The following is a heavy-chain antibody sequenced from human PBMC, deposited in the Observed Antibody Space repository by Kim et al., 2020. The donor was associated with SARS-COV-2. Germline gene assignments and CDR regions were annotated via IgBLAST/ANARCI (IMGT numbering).Heavy chain of an antibody. J-gene: IGHJ4*02. CDR1: GGSISSGDYY. CDR3: ARGGGGFKEGDY. Sequence: SETLSLTCTVSGGSISSGDYYWSWIRQPPGKGLEWIGYIYYSGSTYYNPSLKSRVTISVDTSKNQFSLKLSSVTAADTAVYYCARGGGGFKEGDYWGQGTLVTVSS. D-gene: IGHD2-15*01. V-gene: IGHV4-30-4*01. CDR2: IYYSGST.